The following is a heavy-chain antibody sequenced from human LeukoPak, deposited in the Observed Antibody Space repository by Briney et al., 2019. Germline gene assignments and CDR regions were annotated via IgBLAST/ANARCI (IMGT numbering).Heavy chain of an antibody. D-gene: IGHD3-22*01. CDR3: AKGDQWFPIGGD. J-gene: IGHJ3*01. Sequence: GGSLRLSCAASGFTFDDYGMSWVRQAPGKGLDWVSGINWNGGSTGYADSVKGRFTISRDNSKNTLYLQMNSLRAEDTAVYYCAKGDQWFPIGGDWGQGTMVTVSS. V-gene: IGHV3-20*04. CDR2: INWNGGST. CDR1: GFTFDDYG.